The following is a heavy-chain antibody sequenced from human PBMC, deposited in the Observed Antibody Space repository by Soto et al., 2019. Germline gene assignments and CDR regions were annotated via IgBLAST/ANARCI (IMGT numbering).Heavy chain of an antibody. CDR3: VSGSDFDY. CDR1: GYTFTSYG. J-gene: IGHJ4*02. CDR2: ISTYTGHT. Sequence: QVQLVQSGVEVEKPGASVKVSCKASGYTFTSYGITWVRQAPGQGLEWMGWISTYTGHTDYSQKLQGRVTMTTDTSTSTAYMELRSLRSDDPAMYYCVSGSDFDYWGQGTLVTVSS. V-gene: IGHV1-18*01.